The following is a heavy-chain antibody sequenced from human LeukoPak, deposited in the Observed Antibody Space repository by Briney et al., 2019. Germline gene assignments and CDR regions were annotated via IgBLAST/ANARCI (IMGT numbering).Heavy chain of an antibody. D-gene: IGHD5/OR15-5a*01. CDR3: ARDNSVVRGQLLAN. CDR1: RFTPSRSR. Sequence: GGSLRLSCAAPRFTPSRSRTRPVRQAPGKGLEYMANIKEDGSEKYYVDSVKGRFTISRDNAKNSLFLKMHSLRVEITAVYYCARDNSVVRGQLLANWGQGTLVTVSS. V-gene: IGHV3-7*04. J-gene: IGHJ4*02. CDR2: IKEDGSEK.